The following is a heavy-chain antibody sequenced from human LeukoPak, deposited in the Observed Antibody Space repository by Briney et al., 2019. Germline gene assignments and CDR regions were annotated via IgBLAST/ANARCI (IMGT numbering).Heavy chain of an antibody. J-gene: IGHJ5*02. Sequence: SETLSLTCTVSGGSISSYYWSWIRQPAGKGLEWIGRIYTSGSTNYNPSLKSRVTMSVDTSKNQFSPKLSSVTAADTAVYYCAREYCTSCPPRFDPWAQETLVTVSS. CDR1: GGSISSYY. V-gene: IGHV4-4*07. D-gene: IGHD2-2*01. CDR2: IYTSGST. CDR3: AREYCTSCPPRFDP.